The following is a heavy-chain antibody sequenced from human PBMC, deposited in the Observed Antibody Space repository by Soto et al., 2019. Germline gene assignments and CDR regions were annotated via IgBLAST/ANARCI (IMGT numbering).Heavy chain of an antibody. J-gene: IGHJ4*02. D-gene: IGHD3-16*02. V-gene: IGHV4-59*08. Sequence: SETLSLTCTVSGGSISSYYWSWIRQPPGKGLEWIGYIYYSGSTNYNPSLKSRVTISVDTSKNQFSLKLSSVTAADTAVYYCARHIRGSYRLFDYWGQGTLVTVSS. CDR2: IYYSGST. CDR3: ARHIRGSYRLFDY. CDR1: GGSISSYY.